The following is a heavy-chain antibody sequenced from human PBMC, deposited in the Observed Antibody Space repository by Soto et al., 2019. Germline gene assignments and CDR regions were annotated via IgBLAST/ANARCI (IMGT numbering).Heavy chain of an antibody. V-gene: IGHV4-30-4*01. CDR3: ARGRYCLTGRCFPNWFDS. CDR1: GDSISNLDYF. Sequence: SETLSLTCSVSGDSISNLDYFWAWIRQPPGQALEYIGYIYKSATTYYNPSFESQVAISVDTSKSQFSLNVTSVTAADTAVYFCARGRYCLTGRCFPNWFDSWGQGALVTVSS. D-gene: IGHD7-27*01. J-gene: IGHJ5*01. CDR2: IYKSATT.